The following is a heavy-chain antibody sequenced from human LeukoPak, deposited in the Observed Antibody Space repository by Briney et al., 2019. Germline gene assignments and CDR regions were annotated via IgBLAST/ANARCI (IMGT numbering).Heavy chain of an antibody. CDR2: ISDDGRIT. V-gene: IGHV3-30*04. J-gene: IGHJ4*02. D-gene: IGHD2-15*01. CDR3: VTEERDVVVFDY. CDR1: GSTFSTFG. Sequence: GGSLRLSCAASGSTFSTFGFHWVRQAPGKGLEWVALISDDGRITYYADSVRGRFTVSRDDYQNTLYLQMNSLRVDDAGVYYCVTEERDVVVFDYWGQGTLVAVSA.